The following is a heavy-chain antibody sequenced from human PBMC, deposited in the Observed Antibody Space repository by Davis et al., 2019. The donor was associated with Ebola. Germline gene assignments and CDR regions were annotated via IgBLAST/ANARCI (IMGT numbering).Heavy chain of an antibody. Sequence: AASVKVSCKASGYIFRSYGISWVRQAPGQGLEWMGWISTYNGNTKYAQKFQGRVTMTRNTSISTAYMELGSLRSEDTAVYYCARGYGVAADWGQGTLVTVSS. CDR1: GYIFRSYG. CDR3: ARGYGVAAD. J-gene: IGHJ4*02. V-gene: IGHV1-18*04. D-gene: IGHD2-15*01. CDR2: ISTYNGNT.